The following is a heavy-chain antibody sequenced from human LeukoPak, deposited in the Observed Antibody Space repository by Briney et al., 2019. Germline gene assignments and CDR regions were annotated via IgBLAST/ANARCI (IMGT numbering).Heavy chain of an antibody. CDR2: INPNSGDT. D-gene: IGHD2-2*01. CDR1: GYTFTGYH. CDR3: ARDYCSSTSCLFDY. Sequence: ASVKVSCKASGYTFTGYHMHWVRQAPGQGLEWMGRINPNSGDTNYAQKFQGRVAMTRDTSISTAFMELTRLRSNDTAVYYCARDYCSSTSCLFDYWGQGTLVTVSS. J-gene: IGHJ4*02. V-gene: IGHV1-2*06.